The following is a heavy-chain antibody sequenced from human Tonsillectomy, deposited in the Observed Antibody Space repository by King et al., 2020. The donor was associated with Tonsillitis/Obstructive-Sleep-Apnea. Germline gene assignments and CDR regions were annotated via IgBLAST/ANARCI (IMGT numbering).Heavy chain of an antibody. J-gene: IGHJ1*01. Sequence: VQLVESGGGLIQPGGSLRLSCAASGFTVSSNYMSWVRQAPGKGLEWVSVIYSGGSTYYSDSVKGRFTISRDNSKNTLYLQMNSLRAEDTAVYYCASQTLGPIFQYFQHWGQGTLVTVSS. CDR2: IYSGGST. CDR3: ASQTLGPIFQYFQH. V-gene: IGHV3-53*01. D-gene: IGHD3-3*01. CDR1: GFTVSSNY.